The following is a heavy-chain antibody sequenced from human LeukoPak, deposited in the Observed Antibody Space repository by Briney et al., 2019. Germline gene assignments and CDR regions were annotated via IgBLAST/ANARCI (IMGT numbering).Heavy chain of an antibody. CDR1: GFTFSSYG. CDR3: ARDLLLWFGELSGDSDY. V-gene: IGHV3-33*01. Sequence: GGSLRLSCAASGFTFSSYGMHWVRQAPGKGLEWVAVIWYDGSHKYYADSVKGRFTISRDNSKNTLHLQMNSVRAEDTAVYYCARDLLLWFGELSGDSDYWGQGTLVTVSS. D-gene: IGHD3-10*01. CDR2: IWYDGSHK. J-gene: IGHJ4*02.